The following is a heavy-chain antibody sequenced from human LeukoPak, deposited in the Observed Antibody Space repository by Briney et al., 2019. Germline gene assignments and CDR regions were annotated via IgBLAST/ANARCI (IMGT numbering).Heavy chain of an antibody. Sequence: GGSLRLSCAASGFTLSGYWMSWVRQAPGKGLEWVARLHADGVERYFVDSVKGRFTISRDNAKNSLYLQMYSLRLDDTAVYYCARGGYSFDYLGQGTLVTVSS. D-gene: IGHD5-12*01. V-gene: IGHV3-7*01. CDR2: LHADGVER. CDR1: GFTLSGYW. J-gene: IGHJ4*02. CDR3: ARGGYSFDY.